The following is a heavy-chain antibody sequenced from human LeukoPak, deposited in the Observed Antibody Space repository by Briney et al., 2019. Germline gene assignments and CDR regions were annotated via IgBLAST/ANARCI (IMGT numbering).Heavy chain of an antibody. CDR1: GYTFTSYD. V-gene: IGHV1-8*01. D-gene: IGHD1-26*01. Sequence: ASVKVSCKASGYTFTSYDINWVRQATGQGLEWMGWMNPNSGNTGYAQKFQGRVTMTRDTSTGTFYMDLSGLRSEDTAVYFCARETIAGGKNFDYWGRGTQVTVSS. CDR3: ARETIAGGKNFDY. J-gene: IGHJ4*02. CDR2: MNPNSGNT.